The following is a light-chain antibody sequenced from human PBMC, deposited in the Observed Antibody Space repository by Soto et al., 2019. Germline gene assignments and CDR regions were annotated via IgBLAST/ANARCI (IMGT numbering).Light chain of an antibody. Sequence: DIVMTQSPLSLPVTPGEPASISCRSSQSLLHSSGYYYLDWYLQKPGQSPQLLIYLSSIRASGVPDMFSGSGSGTDFTLKISRVEAEDVGVYYCMQPLQAPRTFGQGTKVEF. CDR2: LSS. V-gene: IGKV2-28*01. CDR3: MQPLQAPRT. CDR1: QSLLHSSGYYY. J-gene: IGKJ1*01.